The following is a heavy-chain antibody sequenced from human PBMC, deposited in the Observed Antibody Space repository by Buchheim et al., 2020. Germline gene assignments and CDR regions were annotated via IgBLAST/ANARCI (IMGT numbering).Heavy chain of an antibody. CDR3: ARDRSNNFDY. J-gene: IGHJ4*02. V-gene: IGHV3-30*04. D-gene: IGHD4-11*01. CDR1: GFPFSSYA. Sequence: QVQLVESGGGVVQPGRSLRLSCAASGFPFSSYALHWVRQAPGKGLEWVAVISYDGSNKYYADSVKGRFTISRDNSKNTPYLQMNSLRAEDTAVYYCARDRSNNFDYWGQGTL. CDR2: ISYDGSNK.